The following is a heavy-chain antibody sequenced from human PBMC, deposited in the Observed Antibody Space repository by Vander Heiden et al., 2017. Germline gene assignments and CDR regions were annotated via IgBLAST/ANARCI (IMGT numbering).Heavy chain of an antibody. CDR3: ARVYLELPYYYYGMDV. D-gene: IGHD1-26*01. CDR1: VFTFSSYG. Sequence: QVQLVESGGGVVQPGRSLRLSCAASVFTFSSYGMHWVRQAPGKGLGWVAVIWYDGSNKYYADSVKGRFTISRDNSKNTLYLQMNSLRAEDTAVYYCARVYLELPYYYYGMDVWGQGTTVTVSS. J-gene: IGHJ6*02. V-gene: IGHV3-33*01. CDR2: IWYDGSNK.